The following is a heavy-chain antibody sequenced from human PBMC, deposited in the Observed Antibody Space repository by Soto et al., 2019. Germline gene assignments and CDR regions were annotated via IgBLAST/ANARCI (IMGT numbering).Heavy chain of an antibody. CDR2: ISSSSSYI. CDR1: GFTFSSYS. V-gene: IGHV3-21*01. Sequence: PGGSLRLSCAASGFTFSSYSMNWVRQAPGKGLEWVSSISSSSSYIYYADSVKGRLTISRDNAKNSLYLQMNSLRAEDTAVYYCARDQQLADYGDYFHYGMDVWGQGTTVTVSS. CDR3: ARDQQLADYGDYFHYGMDV. J-gene: IGHJ6*02. D-gene: IGHD4-17*01.